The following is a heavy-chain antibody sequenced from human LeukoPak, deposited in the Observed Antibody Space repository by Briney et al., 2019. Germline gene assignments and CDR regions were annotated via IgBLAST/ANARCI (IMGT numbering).Heavy chain of an antibody. CDR3: ARESIADDAFDI. CDR2: MNPNSGNT. J-gene: IGHJ3*02. V-gene: IGHV1-8*01. Sequence: ASVKVSCKASGYTFTSYDIIWVRQATGQGLEWMGWMNPNSGNTGYAQRFQGRVTMTRNTSISTAYMELSSLRSEDTAVYYCARESIADDAFDIWGQGTMVTVSS. D-gene: IGHD6-6*01. CDR1: GYTFTSYD.